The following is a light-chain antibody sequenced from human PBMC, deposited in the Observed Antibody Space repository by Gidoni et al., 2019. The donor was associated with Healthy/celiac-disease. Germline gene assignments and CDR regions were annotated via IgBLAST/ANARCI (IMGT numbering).Light chain of an antibody. J-gene: IGLJ2*01. CDR3: VLYMGSGISV. V-gene: IGLV8-61*01. Sequence: QTVVTQEPSFSVSPGGTVTLTCGLRSGSVSTNYYPSWYQQTPGQAPRTLIYSTNTRSSGVPDRFSASILGNKAALTITGAQADDESDYYCVLYMGSGISVFGGGTKVTVL. CDR2: STN. CDR1: SGSVSTNYY.